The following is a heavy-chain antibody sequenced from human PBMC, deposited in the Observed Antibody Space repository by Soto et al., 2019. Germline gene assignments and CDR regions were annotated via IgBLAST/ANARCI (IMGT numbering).Heavy chain of an antibody. CDR1: GFTFSDYY. CDR3: ARRAAAGRSFDY. V-gene: IGHV3-11*01. Sequence: GGSLRLSCAASGFTFSDYYMTWIRQAPGKGLEWVSYISSSGNSIYYADSVRGRFTVSRDNAKNSLFLQMNSLRAEDTAVYYCARRAAAGRSFDYWGLGALVTVSS. J-gene: IGHJ4*02. CDR2: ISSSGNSI. D-gene: IGHD6-13*01.